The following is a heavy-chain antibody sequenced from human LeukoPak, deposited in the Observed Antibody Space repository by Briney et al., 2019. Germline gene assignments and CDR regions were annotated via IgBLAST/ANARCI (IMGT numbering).Heavy chain of an antibody. J-gene: IGHJ4*02. CDR2: ISSNGRRT. V-gene: IGHV3-64*01. Sequence: GGSLRLSCAASGFTFSSYSMHWVRQAPGEGLEFVSAISSNGRRTYYANSVKGRFTISRDISKNTLYLQMGSLRAEDMAVYYCARVDSGSGCDSWGQGTLVTVSS. CDR1: GFTFSSYS. CDR3: ARVDSGSGCDS. D-gene: IGHD6-19*01.